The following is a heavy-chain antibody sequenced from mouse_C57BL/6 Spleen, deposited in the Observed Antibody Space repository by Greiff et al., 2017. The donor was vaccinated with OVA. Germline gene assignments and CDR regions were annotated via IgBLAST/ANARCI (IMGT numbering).Heavy chain of an antibody. Sequence: LKESGGGLVKPGGSLKLSCAASGFTFSSYTMSWVRQTPEKRLEWVATISGGGGNTYYPDSVKGRFTISRDNAKNTLYLQMSSLRSEDTALYYCARQDYYGSRGDYWGQGTTLTVSS. J-gene: IGHJ2*01. CDR2: ISGGGGNT. D-gene: IGHD1-1*01. V-gene: IGHV5-9*01. CDR1: GFTFSSYT. CDR3: ARQDYYGSRGDY.